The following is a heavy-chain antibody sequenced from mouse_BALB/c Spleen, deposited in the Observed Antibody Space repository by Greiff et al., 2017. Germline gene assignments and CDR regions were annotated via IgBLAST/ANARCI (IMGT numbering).Heavy chain of an antibody. CDR3: ARLGRGNYFDY. D-gene: IGHD4-1*01. CDR1: GFAFSSYD. CDR2: ISSGGGST. Sequence: EVKLVESGGGLVKPGGSLKLSCAASGFAFSSYDMSWVRQTPEKRLEWVAYISSGGGSTYYPDTVKGRFTISRDNAKNTLYLQMSSLKSEDTAMYYCARLGRGNYFDYWGQGTTLTVSS. V-gene: IGHV5-12-1*01. J-gene: IGHJ2*01.